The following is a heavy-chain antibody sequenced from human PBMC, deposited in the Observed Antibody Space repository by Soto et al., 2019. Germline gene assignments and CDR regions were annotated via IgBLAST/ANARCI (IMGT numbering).Heavy chain of an antibody. CDR2: IYSTENT. CDR1: GGNIRGLSYS. D-gene: IGHD1-1*01. CDR3: ASLNVHDVGTVSHWHPGMAF. Sequence: TVSGGNIRGLSYSWGCNSKSPGKGLEWIGIIYSTENTYYHPSLLSRVTISADTSMIEFPRRLSSVTAAHTAVYYCASLNVHDVGTVSHWHPGMAFWGQGSTDT. V-gene: IGHV4-39*01. J-gene: IGHJ6*02.